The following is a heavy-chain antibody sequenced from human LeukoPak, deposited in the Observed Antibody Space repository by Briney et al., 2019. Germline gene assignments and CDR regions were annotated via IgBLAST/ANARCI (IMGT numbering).Heavy chain of an antibody. CDR1: GFTFSTYA. J-gene: IGHJ3*02. CDR3: AKVDYDSSGPYPGAFDI. V-gene: IGHV3-9*01. CDR2: ISWNSGSI. D-gene: IGHD3-22*01. Sequence: GGSLRLSCVASGFTFSTYAMNWVRQAPGKGLEWVSGISWNSGSIGYADSVKGRFTISRDNAKNSLYLQMNSLRAEDTALYYCAKVDYDSSGPYPGAFDIWGQGTMVTVSS.